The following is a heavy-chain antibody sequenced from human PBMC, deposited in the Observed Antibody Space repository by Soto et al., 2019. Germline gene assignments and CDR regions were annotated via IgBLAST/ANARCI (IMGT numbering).Heavy chain of an antibody. CDR1: GGTFSSYA. J-gene: IGHJ5*02. D-gene: IGHD4-17*01. CDR2: IIPIFGTA. CDR3: ARDVNDHGDYWSEAHNWFDP. Sequence: ASVKVSCKASGGTFSSYAISWVRQAPGQGLEWMGGIIPIFGTANYAQKFQGRVTITADESTSTAYMELSSLRSEDTAVYYCARDVNDHGDYWSEAHNWFDPWGQGTLVTVSS. V-gene: IGHV1-69*13.